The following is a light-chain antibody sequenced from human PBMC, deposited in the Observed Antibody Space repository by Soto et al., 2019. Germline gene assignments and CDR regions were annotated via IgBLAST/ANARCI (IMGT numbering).Light chain of an antibody. CDR2: ATS. CDR1: QSIISY. Sequence: DIQMTQSPSSLSASVGDRVTITCRASQSIISYLSWYQQKPGEAPKLLIYATSGLRSGVPSRFSGSGSGTDFTLTIRSLQPEDLASYYCQQTYSTPYTFGLGTKLEIK. CDR3: QQTYSTPYT. J-gene: IGKJ2*01. V-gene: IGKV1-39*01.